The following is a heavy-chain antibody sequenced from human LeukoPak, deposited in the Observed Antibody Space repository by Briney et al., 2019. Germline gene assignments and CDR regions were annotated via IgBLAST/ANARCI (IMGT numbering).Heavy chain of an antibody. J-gene: IGHJ6*01. CDR2: ITSNGGST. Sequence: GETLSLSCSASGFTFSTYAMHWVRKAPGKGLEYVSSITSNGGSTSYADSAKGRLTIFRDNSKNTLYLELNSPRADDPAVYYCVRRPGSTRLDYCYGMDVWGQGTTVTVCS. V-gene: IGHV3-64*04. CDR1: GFTFSTYA. CDR3: VRRPGSTRLDYCYGMDV. D-gene: IGHD1-14*01.